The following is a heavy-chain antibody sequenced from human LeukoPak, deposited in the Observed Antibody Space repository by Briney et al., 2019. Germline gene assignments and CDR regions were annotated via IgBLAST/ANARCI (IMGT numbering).Heavy chain of an antibody. CDR2: IKQDGSEK. CDR3: ARPVLPKIFDI. J-gene: IGHJ3*02. V-gene: IGHV3-7*04. CDR1: GFXFSSYW. Sequence: PGGSLRLSCAASGFXFSSYWISWVRQAPGKGLEWVANIKQDGSEKYYVDSVKGRFTISRDNAKNSLYLQMNSLRAEDTAVYYCARPVLPKIFDIWGQGTMVTVSS.